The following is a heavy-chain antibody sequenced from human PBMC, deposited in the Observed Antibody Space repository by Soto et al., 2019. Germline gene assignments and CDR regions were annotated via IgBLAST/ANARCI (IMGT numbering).Heavy chain of an antibody. V-gene: IGHV1-2*02. Sequence: ASVKVSCKASGYTFTGYYMHWVRQAPGQGLEWMGWINPNSGGTNYAQKFQGRVTMTRDTSISTAYMELSRLRSDDTAVYYCARAYGDYVRPYNWFDPWGQGTLVTVSS. J-gene: IGHJ5*02. CDR3: ARAYGDYVRPYNWFDP. CDR1: GYTFTGYY. D-gene: IGHD4-17*01. CDR2: INPNSGGT.